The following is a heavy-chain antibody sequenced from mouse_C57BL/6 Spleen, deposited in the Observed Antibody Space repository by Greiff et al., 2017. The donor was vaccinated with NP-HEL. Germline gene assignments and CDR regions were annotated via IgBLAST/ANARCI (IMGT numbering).Heavy chain of an antibody. J-gene: IGHJ2*01. Sequence: DVMLVESGGGLVKPGGSLKLSCAASGFTFSDYGMHWVRQAPEKGLEWVAYISSGSSTIYYADTVKGRFTISRDNAKNTLFLQMTSLRSEDTAMYYCARRIDYGSLDYWGQGTTLTVSS. CDR2: ISSGSSTI. CDR1: GFTFSDYG. CDR3: ARRIDYGSLDY. V-gene: IGHV5-17*01. D-gene: IGHD1-1*01.